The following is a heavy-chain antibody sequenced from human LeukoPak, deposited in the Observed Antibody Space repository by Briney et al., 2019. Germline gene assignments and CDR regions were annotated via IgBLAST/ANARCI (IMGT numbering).Heavy chain of an antibody. CDR1: GFTLSSYA. V-gene: IGHV3-64*01. CDR3: ARVKGTVSRHYYYGMDV. Sequence: GGSLRLSCAASGFTLSSYAMHWVRQAPGKGLEYVSAISSNGGSTYYANSVKGRFTISRGNSKNTLYLQMGSLRAEDMAVYYCARVKGTVSRHYYYGMDVWGQGTTVTVSS. CDR2: ISSNGGST. D-gene: IGHD4-11*01. J-gene: IGHJ6*02.